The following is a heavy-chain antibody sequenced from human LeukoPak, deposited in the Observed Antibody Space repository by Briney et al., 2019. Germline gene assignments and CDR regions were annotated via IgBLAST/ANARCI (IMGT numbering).Heavy chain of an antibody. V-gene: IGHV4-34*01. CDR3: ARSRVYPFGFRYYFDY. CDR2: INHSGST. J-gene: IGHJ4*02. D-gene: IGHD5/OR15-5a*01. CDR1: GGSFSGYY. Sequence: SETLSLTCAVYGGSFSGYYWSWIRQPPGKGLEWIGEINHSGSTNYNPSLKSRVTISVDTSKSQFSLKLSSVTAADTAVYYCARSRVYPFGFRYYFDYWGQGTLVTVSS.